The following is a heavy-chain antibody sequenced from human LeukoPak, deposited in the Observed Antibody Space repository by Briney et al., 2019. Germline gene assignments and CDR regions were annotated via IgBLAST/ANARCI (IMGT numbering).Heavy chain of an antibody. D-gene: IGHD2-2*01. Sequence: GGSLRLSCAASGFTFNNYAMTWVRQAPGKGLEWVANIKQDGSEKYYVDSVKGRFTISRDNAKNSLYLQMNSLRAEDTAVYYCAREDIVVVPAAVAYYYYGMDVWGQGTTVTVSS. CDR1: GFTFNNYA. V-gene: IGHV3-7*01. CDR2: IKQDGSEK. J-gene: IGHJ6*02. CDR3: AREDIVVVPAAVAYYYYGMDV.